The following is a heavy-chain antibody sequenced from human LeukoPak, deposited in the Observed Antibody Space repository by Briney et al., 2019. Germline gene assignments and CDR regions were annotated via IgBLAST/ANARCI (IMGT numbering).Heavy chain of an antibody. J-gene: IGHJ4*02. CDR1: GGALSPYT. V-gene: IGHV1-18*04. CDR3: ARGARISSSWYSSV. D-gene: IGHD2-2*01. Sequence: ASVKVSCKTSGGALSPYTISWVRQAPGQGLEWMGWISAYNGNTNYAQKLQGRLTMTTDTSTSTAYMELRSLRSDDTAVYYCARGARISSSWYSSVWGQGTLITVS. CDR2: ISAYNGNT.